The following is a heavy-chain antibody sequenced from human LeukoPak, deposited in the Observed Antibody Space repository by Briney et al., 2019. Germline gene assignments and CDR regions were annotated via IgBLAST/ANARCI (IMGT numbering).Heavy chain of an antibody. V-gene: IGHV3-7*05. J-gene: IGHJ4*02. CDR1: GFTFSSYA. Sequence: GGSLRLSCAASGFTFSSYAMNWVRQAPGKGLEWVANIKQDGSDKYYVDSVKGRFTISRDNAKNSVFLQMNSLRAEDTAVYYCSGSLHYWGQGTLVTVSS. CDR2: IKQDGSDK. D-gene: IGHD6-25*01. CDR3: SGSLHY.